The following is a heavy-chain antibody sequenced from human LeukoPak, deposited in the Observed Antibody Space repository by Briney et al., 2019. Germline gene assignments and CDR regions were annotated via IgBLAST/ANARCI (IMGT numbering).Heavy chain of an antibody. D-gene: IGHD1-26*01. CDR3: ARTGSWELLRSNWFDP. J-gene: IGHJ5*02. Sequence: SETLSLTCTVSGGSISSYYWSWIRQPPGKGLEWIGYIYYSGSTNYNPSLKSRVTISVDTSKNQFSLKLSSVTAADTAVYYCARTGSWELLRSNWFDPWGQGTLVTVSS. CDR1: GGSISSYY. CDR2: IYYSGST. V-gene: IGHV4-59*01.